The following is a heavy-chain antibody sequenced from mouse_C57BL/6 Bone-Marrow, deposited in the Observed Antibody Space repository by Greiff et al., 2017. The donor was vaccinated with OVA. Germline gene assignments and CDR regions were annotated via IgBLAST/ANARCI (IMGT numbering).Heavy chain of an antibody. Sequence: EVMLVESGGDLVKPGGSLKLSCAASGFTFSSYGMSWVRQTPDKRLEWVATISSGGSYTYYPDSVKGRFTISRDNAKTTLYLQMSSLKSEDTAMYYCARPYGNLAWFAYWGQGTLVTVSA. J-gene: IGHJ3*01. V-gene: IGHV5-6*02. CDR1: GFTFSSYG. CDR2: ISSGGSYT. D-gene: IGHD2-1*01. CDR3: ARPYGNLAWFAY.